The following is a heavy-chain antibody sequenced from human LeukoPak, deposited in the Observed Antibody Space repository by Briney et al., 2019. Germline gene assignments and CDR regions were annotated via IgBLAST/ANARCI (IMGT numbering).Heavy chain of an antibody. CDR2: ISYDGSNK. J-gene: IGHJ2*01. V-gene: IGHV3-30-3*01. CDR3: AKEGYYYGSGSNSGWYFDL. Sequence: GGSLRLSCAASGFTFSSYAMHWVRQAPGKGLEWVAVISYDGSNKYYADSVKGRFTISRDNSKNTLYLQMNSLRAEDTAVYYCAKEGYYYGSGSNSGWYFDLWGRGTLVTVSS. CDR1: GFTFSSYA. D-gene: IGHD3-10*01.